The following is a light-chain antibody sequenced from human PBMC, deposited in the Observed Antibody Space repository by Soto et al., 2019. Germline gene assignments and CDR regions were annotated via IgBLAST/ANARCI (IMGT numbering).Light chain of an antibody. CDR3: QQYNSCPYT. V-gene: IGKV1-5*01. CDR1: QSISSW. CDR2: DAS. J-gene: IGKJ2*01. Sequence: IQITKSPSTLSASVGDRVTITCRASQSISSWLAWYQQKPGKAPKLLIYDASSLESGVPSRFSGSGSGTEFTLTISSLQPDDFATYYCQQYNSCPYTFGQGTKLEIK.